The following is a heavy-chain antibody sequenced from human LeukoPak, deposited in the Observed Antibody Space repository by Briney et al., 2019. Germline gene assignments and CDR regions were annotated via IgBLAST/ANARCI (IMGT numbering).Heavy chain of an antibody. Sequence: PSETLSLTCTVSGGSISSYYWNWIRQPPGKGLEWIGYIYYSGSTNYNPSLKSRVTISVDTSKNQFSLRLSSVTAADTAMYYCARNRDGWHSPFDFWGQGTLVTVSS. D-gene: IGHD3-10*01. CDR1: GGSISSYY. CDR3: ARNRDGWHSPFDF. J-gene: IGHJ4*02. V-gene: IGHV4-59*01. CDR2: IYYSGST.